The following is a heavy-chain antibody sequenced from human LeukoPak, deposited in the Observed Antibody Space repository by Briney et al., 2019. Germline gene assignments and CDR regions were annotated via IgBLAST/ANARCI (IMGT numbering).Heavy chain of an antibody. V-gene: IGHV4-39*07. CDR2: IHYSGNT. Sequence: SSETLSLTCTVTGDSISSSGCYWAWLRQPPGKGLEWIGSIHYSGNTYYNPSLKSRVTVSVDTSKNQFSLKLSSVTAADTAVYYCARTYSSGQGAYYWGQGTLVTVSS. J-gene: IGHJ1*01. CDR1: GDSISSSGCY. D-gene: IGHD3-22*01. CDR3: ARTYSSGQGAYY.